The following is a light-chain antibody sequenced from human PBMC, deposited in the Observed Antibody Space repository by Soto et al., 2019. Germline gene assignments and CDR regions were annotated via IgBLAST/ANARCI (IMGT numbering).Light chain of an antibody. CDR2: EGS. Sequence: QSVLTQPASVSGSPGQSLTISCTGTSSDVGSYNLVSWYQQHPGKAPKRMIYEGSKRPSGVSNRFSGSKTGNTASLTISGLQAEDEADYYCCSYAGSSTYVFGTGTKVTVL. CDR1: SSDVGSYNL. J-gene: IGLJ1*01. CDR3: CSYAGSSTYV. V-gene: IGLV2-23*01.